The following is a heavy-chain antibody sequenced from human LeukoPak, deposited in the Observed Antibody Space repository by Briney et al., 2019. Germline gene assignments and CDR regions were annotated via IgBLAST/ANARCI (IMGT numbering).Heavy chain of an antibody. J-gene: IGHJ4*02. CDR2: IYWNDDK. V-gene: IGHV2-5*01. Sequence: TLSLTCTVSGGSISSYYWSWIRQPPGKALEWLALIYWNDDKRYSPSLKSRLTITKDTSKNQVVLTMTNMDPVDTATYYCAHRRTGIAARRDSFDYWGQGTLVTVSS. D-gene: IGHD6-6*01. CDR1: GGSISSYYW. CDR3: AHRRTGIAARRDSFDY.